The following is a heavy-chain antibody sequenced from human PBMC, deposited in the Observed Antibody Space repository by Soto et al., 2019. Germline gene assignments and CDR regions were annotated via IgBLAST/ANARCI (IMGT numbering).Heavy chain of an antibody. J-gene: IGHJ6*02. D-gene: IGHD5-18*01. CDR1: GGTISSSSYY. V-gene: IGHV4-39*01. CDR3: ACIFSGGYGYGFYYYGMDV. CDR2: IYYSGST. Sequence: SETLSLTCPVSGGTISSSSYYWGWIRQPPGKGLEWIGSIYYSGSTYYNPSLKSRVTISVDTSKNQFSLKLSSVTAADTAVYYCACIFSGGYGYGFYYYGMDVWGQGTTVTVS.